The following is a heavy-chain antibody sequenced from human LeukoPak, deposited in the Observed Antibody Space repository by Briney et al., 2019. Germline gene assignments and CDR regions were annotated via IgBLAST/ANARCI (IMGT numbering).Heavy chain of an antibody. J-gene: IGHJ4*02. V-gene: IGHV4-39*01. Sequence: SETLSLTCTVSGGSISSSSYYWGWIRQPPGKGLEWIGSIYYSGSTYYNPSLKGRVTISVDTSKNQFSLKLSSVTAADTAVYYCARPYYDSSGYPGVLDYWGQGTLVTVSS. CDR2: IYYSGST. CDR1: GGSISSSSYY. D-gene: IGHD3-22*01. CDR3: ARPYYDSSGYPGVLDY.